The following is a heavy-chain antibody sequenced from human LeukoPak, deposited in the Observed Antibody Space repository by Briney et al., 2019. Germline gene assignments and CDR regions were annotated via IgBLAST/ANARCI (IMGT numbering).Heavy chain of an antibody. CDR1: GGSISSYY. D-gene: IGHD2-2*01. CDR2: IYYSGST. CDR3: ARGIVPAAAIQGIVLDY. V-gene: IGHV4-59*01. J-gene: IGHJ4*02. Sequence: KPSETLSLTCTVSGGSISSYYWSWIRQPPGKGLEWIGYIYYSGSTNYNPSLKSRVTISVDTSKNQFSLKLSSVTAADTAVYYCARGIVPAAAIQGIVLDYWGQGTLVTVSS.